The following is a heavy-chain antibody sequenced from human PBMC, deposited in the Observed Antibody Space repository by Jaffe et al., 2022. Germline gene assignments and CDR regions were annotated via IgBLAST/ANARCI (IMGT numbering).Heavy chain of an antibody. CDR3: VRHKRYSSSWYDAFDI. D-gene: IGHD6-13*01. Sequence: EVQLVQSGAEVKKPGESLKISCKGSGYSFTSYWIGWVRQMPGKGLEWMGIIYPGDSDTRYSPSFQGQVTISADKSISTAYLQWSSLKASDTAMYYCVRHKRYSSSWYDAFDIWGQGTMVTVSS. CDR1: GYSFTSYW. CDR2: IYPGDSDT. V-gene: IGHV5-51*01. J-gene: IGHJ3*02.